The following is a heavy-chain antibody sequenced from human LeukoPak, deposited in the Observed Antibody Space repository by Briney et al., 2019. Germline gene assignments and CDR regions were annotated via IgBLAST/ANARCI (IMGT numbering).Heavy chain of an antibody. D-gene: IGHD3-10*01. J-gene: IGHJ4*02. CDR2: INHSGST. Sequence: PSDTLSLTCAVYGGCFSGYYWSWIRQPPGKGLEWIGEINHSGSTNYNPSLKSRVTISVDTSKNQFSLKVSSVTAADTAVYYCARGGMVPGDDYFDYWGQGTLVTVSS. CDR3: ARGGMVPGDDYFDY. V-gene: IGHV4-34*01. CDR1: GGCFSGYY.